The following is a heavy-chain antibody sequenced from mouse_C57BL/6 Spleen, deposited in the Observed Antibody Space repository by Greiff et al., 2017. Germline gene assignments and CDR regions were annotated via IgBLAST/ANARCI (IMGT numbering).Heavy chain of an antibody. CDR1: GYAFSSYW. CDR2: IYPGDGDT. D-gene: IGHD2-2*01. Sequence: VQLKQSGAELVKPGASVKISCKASGYAFSSYWMNWVKQRPGKGLEWIGQIYPGDGDTNYNGKFKGKATLTADKSSSTAYMQLSSLTSEDSAVYFCARSGGLRRWYYFDYWGQGTTLTVSS. V-gene: IGHV1-80*01. J-gene: IGHJ2*01. CDR3: ARSGGLRRWYYFDY.